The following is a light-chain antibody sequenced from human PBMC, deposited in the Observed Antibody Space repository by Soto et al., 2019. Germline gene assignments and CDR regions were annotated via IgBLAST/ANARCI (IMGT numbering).Light chain of an antibody. V-gene: IGKV3-11*01. CDR2: QTY. Sequence: EIVLTQSPATLSSFPGDRVTLSCRASQYINTRLAWYQHRPGQSPRLLIYQTYLRAAGIQARFSGSGSGTDFTLTIRSLQPEDFAVYYCNQRQSWPRTFGQGTKVDIK. CDR1: QYINTR. CDR3: NQRQSWPRT. J-gene: IGKJ1*01.